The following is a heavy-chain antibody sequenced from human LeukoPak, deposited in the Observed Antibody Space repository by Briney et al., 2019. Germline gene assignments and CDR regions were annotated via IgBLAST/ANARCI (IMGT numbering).Heavy chain of an antibody. Sequence: GGSLRLSCAASGFIFSSYGINWVRQAPGKGLEWVSFIRHDGSNKYYADSVKGRFTISRDNSKNTVYLQMNSLRAEDMAVYYCAKGLTIFGEARDAFDTWGQGTMVTVSS. CDR1: GFIFSSYG. J-gene: IGHJ3*02. CDR3: AKGLTIFGEARDAFDT. D-gene: IGHD3-3*01. CDR2: IRHDGSNK. V-gene: IGHV3-30*02.